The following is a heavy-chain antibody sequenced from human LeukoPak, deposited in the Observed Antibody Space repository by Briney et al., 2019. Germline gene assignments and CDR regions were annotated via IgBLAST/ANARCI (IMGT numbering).Heavy chain of an antibody. CDR3: AGEIGTYKPGQFDY. V-gene: IGHV3-7*01. Sequence: GGSLRLSCAASGFTFSSYWMSWVRQAPGKGLEWVANINQDGSAIYYEDSVKGRFTMSRDNAKSSVYLQMNSLRVEDTAVYYCAGEIGTYKPGQFDYWGRGTLVTVSS. J-gene: IGHJ4*02. CDR2: INQDGSAI. CDR1: GFTFSSYW. D-gene: IGHD1-14*01.